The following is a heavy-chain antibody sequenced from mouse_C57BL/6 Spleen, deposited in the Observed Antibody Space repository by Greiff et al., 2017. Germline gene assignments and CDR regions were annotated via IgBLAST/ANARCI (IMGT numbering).Heavy chain of an antibody. Sequence: DVQLQESGPGLVKPSPSLSLTCSVTGYSLTSGYYWNWIRQFPGNKLEWMGYISYDGSNNYNPSLKNRISITRDTSKNQFFLKLNSVTTEDTATXYWARENYYGSSHLCDYWGQGTTLTVSS. CDR3: ARENYYGSSHLCDY. D-gene: IGHD1-1*01. V-gene: IGHV3-6*01. CDR1: GYSLTSGYY. J-gene: IGHJ2*01. CDR2: ISYDGSN.